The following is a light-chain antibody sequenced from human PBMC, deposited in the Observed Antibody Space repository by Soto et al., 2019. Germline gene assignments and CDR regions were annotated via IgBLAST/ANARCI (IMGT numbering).Light chain of an antibody. CDR1: SSNIGSNY. V-gene: IGLV1-47*01. CDR3: AAWDDSRSGVV. Sequence: QLVLTQPPSASGTPGQRVTISCSGSSSNIGSNYVYWYQQLPGTVPQLLIDRNNERPSGVPDRFSGSKSGTSASLAISGLRSEDEADYYCAAWDDSRSGVVFGGGTQLTVL. CDR2: RNN. J-gene: IGLJ2*01.